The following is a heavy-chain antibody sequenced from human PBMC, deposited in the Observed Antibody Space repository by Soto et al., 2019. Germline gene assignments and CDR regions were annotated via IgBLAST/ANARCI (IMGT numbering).Heavy chain of an antibody. J-gene: IGHJ4*02. V-gene: IGHV1-18*01. CDR3: ARVLHGSWKRPRYYFDY. Sequence: ASVKVSCKASGYTFTSYGISWVRQAPGQGLEWMGWISAYNGNTNYAQKLQGRVTMTTDTSTSTAYMELRSLRSDDTAVYYCARVLHGSWKRPRYYFDYWGQGTLVTVSS. CDR2: ISAYNGNT. CDR1: GYTFTSYG. D-gene: IGHD6-13*01.